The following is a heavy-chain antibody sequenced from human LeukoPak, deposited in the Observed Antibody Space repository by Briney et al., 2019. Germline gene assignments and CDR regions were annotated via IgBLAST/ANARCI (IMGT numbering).Heavy chain of an antibody. CDR2: ISYDGSNK. V-gene: IGHV3-30-3*01. CDR1: GFTFSSYA. D-gene: IGHD1-1*01. J-gene: IGHJ4*02. CDR3: ARSLSNWNSLDY. Sequence: PGRSLRLSCAASGFTFSSYAMHWVRQAPGKGLERVAVISYDGSNKYYADSVKGRFTISRDNSKNTLYLQMNSLRAEDTAVYYCARSLSNWNSLDYWGQGTLVTVSS.